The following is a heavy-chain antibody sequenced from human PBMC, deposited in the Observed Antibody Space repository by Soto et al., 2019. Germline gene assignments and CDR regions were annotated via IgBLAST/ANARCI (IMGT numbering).Heavy chain of an antibody. CDR1: GFTFSSHS. V-gene: IGHV3-30-3*01. D-gene: IGHD3-10*01. J-gene: IGHJ4*02. Sequence: QVQLVESGGGVVQPGRSLRLSCAASGFTFSSHSIQWVRQAPGKGLEWVAVISYDGSIKYYADSVKGRFTISRDNSKNTAYLQRTSLRAEDTAVFYCAREWSTSGDLDYWGQGTLVIVSS. CDR3: AREWSTSGDLDY. CDR2: ISYDGSIK.